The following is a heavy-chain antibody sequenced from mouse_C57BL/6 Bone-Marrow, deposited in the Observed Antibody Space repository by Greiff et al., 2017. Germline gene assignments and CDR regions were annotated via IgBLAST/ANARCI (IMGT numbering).Heavy chain of an antibody. CDR2: IDPSDSYT. CDR1: GYTFTSYW. V-gene: IGHV1-69*01. Sequence: QVQLQQPGAELVMPGASVKLSCKASGYTFTSYWMHWVKQRPGQGLEWIGEIDPSDSYTNYNQKFKGKSTLTVDKSSSTAYMQLSSLTSEDSAVYYCARQLLLCYAMDYWGQGTSVTVSS. J-gene: IGHJ4*01. D-gene: IGHD1-1*01. CDR3: ARQLLLCYAMDY.